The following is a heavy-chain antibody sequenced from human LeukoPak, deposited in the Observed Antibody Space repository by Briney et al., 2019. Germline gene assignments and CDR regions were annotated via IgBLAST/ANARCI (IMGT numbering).Heavy chain of an antibody. Sequence: GGSLTLSCAASGFAFRAYAIHWVRQAPGKGLEWISFISFDGHTKYYANSVKGRLTISRDNSKNTLSLQMNSLRAEDTAIYYCARDLSEKYSIDYWGQGTLVTVSS. J-gene: IGHJ4*02. CDR1: GFAFRAYA. V-gene: IGHV3-30-3*01. CDR3: ARDLSEKYSIDY. D-gene: IGHD2/OR15-2a*01. CDR2: ISFDGHTK.